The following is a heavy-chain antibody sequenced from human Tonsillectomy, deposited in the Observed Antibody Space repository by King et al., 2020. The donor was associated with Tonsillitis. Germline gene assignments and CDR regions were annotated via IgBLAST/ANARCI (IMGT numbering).Heavy chain of an antibody. V-gene: IGHV5-51*01. CDR1: GYSFTSYW. Sequence: DVQLVESGAEVKKPGESLKISCKGSGYSFTSYWIGWVRQMPGKGLEWMGIIYPGDSDTRYSPSFQGQVTISADKSISTAYLQWSSLTASDTAMYYCARTLDYGSGGYNWFDPWGQGTLVTVSS. CDR2: IYPGDSDT. J-gene: IGHJ5*02. CDR3: ARTLDYGSGGYNWFDP. D-gene: IGHD3-10*01.